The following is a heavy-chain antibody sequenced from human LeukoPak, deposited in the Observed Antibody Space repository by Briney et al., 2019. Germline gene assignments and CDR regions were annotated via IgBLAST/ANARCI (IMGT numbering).Heavy chain of an antibody. Sequence: GGSLRLSCAASGFTLSSYAMSWVRQGPGKGLEWVSAISVSGNTYHADSVKGRFTISRDSSKKTVYLDMRSLRAADTAVYYCAKDGAWLRFDDWGQGILVSVSS. J-gene: IGHJ4*02. CDR1: GFTLSSYA. V-gene: IGHV3-23*01. D-gene: IGHD5-12*01. CDR3: AKDGAWLRFDD. CDR2: ISVSGNT.